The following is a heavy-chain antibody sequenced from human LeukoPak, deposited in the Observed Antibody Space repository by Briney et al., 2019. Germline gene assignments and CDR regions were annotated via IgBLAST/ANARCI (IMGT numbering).Heavy chain of an antibody. J-gene: IGHJ5*02. D-gene: IGHD2-21*02. Sequence: ASVKVSCKASGYSFTDYFVHWVRQAPGQGLEWLGRINPNTGGTNSAQRFQGRVTLTRDTSISSACMELSSLTSDDTALYYCARGQQWGDYNYFDPWGQGTLVTVSS. CDR3: ARGQQWGDYNYFDP. V-gene: IGHV1-2*06. CDR2: INPNTGGT. CDR1: GYSFTDYF.